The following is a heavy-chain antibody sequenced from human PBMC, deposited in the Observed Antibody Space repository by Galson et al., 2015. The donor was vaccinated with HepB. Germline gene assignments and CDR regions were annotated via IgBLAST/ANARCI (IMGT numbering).Heavy chain of an antibody. D-gene: IGHD4-11*01. J-gene: IGHJ4*02. CDR1: GYTFTSYG. CDR3: ARVFVPGVMTTVTLDY. CDR2: ISAYNGNT. Sequence: SVKVSCKASGYTFTSYGISWVRQAPGQGLEWMGWISAYNGNTNYAQKLQGRVTMTTDTSTSTAYMELRSLRSDDTAVYYCARVFVPGVMTTVTLDYWGQGTLVTVSS. V-gene: IGHV1-18*01.